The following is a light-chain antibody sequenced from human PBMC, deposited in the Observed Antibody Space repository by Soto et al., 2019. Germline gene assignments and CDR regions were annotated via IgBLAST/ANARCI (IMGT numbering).Light chain of an antibody. CDR2: GAS. J-gene: IGKJ5*01. V-gene: IGKV3-20*01. Sequence: EIVLTQSPGTLSLSPGERATLSCRASQSVSSDFLAWYQRKPGQAPRLLIYGASTRATGIPDRFSGSGSGTDFTLTISRLEPEDFAVYDCQQYGDSPIIFGQGTRLEIK. CDR3: QQYGDSPII. CDR1: QSVSSDF.